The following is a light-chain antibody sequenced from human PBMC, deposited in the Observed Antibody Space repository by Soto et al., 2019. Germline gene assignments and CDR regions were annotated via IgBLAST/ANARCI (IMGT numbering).Light chain of an antibody. CDR3: QQANSFPLT. V-gene: IGKV1-6*01. Sequence: AIQLTQSPPSLSASVGDTVIITCRASRGIRDDLGWFQQKPGQAPKLLIYAASTVYSGVPPRFSGSGSGTDFTLTISSLQPEDFATYYCQQANSFPLTFGGGTKVDIK. J-gene: IGKJ4*01. CDR2: AAS. CDR1: RGIRDD.